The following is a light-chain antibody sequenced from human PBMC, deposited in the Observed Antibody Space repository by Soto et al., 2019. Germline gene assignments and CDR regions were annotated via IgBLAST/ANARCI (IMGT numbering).Light chain of an antibody. J-gene: IGKJ2*01. CDR2: DAS. V-gene: IGKV3-11*01. Sequence: EIVLTQSPATLSLSPGERATLSCRASQSVREFLAWYQQKPGQAPRLLIYDASNRATGIPARFSGSGSGTDFTLTIRSLGPEDFAVYYCQQRKNWYTFGQGTKLEIK. CDR3: QQRKNWYT. CDR1: QSVREF.